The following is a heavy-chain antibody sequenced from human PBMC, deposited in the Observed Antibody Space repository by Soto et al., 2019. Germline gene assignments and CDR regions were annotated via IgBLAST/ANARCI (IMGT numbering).Heavy chain of an antibody. D-gene: IGHD3-10*01. CDR3: ARVGVLGVRGVIIRYDYYYYYGMDV. Sequence: ASVKVSCKASGYTFTSYDINWVRQATGQGLEWMGWMNPNSGNTGYAQKFQGRVTMTRNTSISTAYMELSSLRSEDTAVYYCARVGVLGVRGVIIRYDYYYYYGMDVWGQGTTVTVSS. V-gene: IGHV1-8*01. J-gene: IGHJ6*02. CDR2: MNPNSGNT. CDR1: GYTFTSYD.